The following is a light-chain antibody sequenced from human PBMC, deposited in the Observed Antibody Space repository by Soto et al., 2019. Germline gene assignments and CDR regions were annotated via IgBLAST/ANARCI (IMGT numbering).Light chain of an antibody. V-gene: IGLV2-14*03. CDR1: SSDVGGYNY. CDR3: SSSTSSSTVV. Sequence: QSALTQPASVSGSPGQSITISCTGTSSDVGGYNYVSWYQQHPGKAPKLMIYDVTNRPSGVSNRFSGSKSVNTASLTISGLQAEDEADYYCSSSTSSSTVVFGGGTQLTVL. J-gene: IGLJ3*02. CDR2: DVT.